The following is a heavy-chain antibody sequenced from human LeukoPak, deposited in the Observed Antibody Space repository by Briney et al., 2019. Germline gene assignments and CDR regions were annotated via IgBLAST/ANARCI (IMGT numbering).Heavy chain of an antibody. V-gene: IGHV1-18*01. D-gene: IGHD2-15*01. Sequence: GASVKVSCKASGYTFTSYGISWVRQAPGQGLEWMGWISAYNGNTNYAQKLQGRVTMTTDTSTSTAYMELRSLRSDDTAMYYCARADIVVVVAAPGWFDPWGQGTLVTVSS. CDR1: GYTFTSYG. J-gene: IGHJ5*02. CDR3: ARADIVVVVAAPGWFDP. CDR2: ISAYNGNT.